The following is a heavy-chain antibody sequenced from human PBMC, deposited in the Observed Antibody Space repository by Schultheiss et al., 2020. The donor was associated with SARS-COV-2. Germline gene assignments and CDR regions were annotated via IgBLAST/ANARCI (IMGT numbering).Heavy chain of an antibody. CDR2: ISYDGSNK. CDR3: ARGYGVGAAATNDY. Sequence: GGSLRLSCAASGFTFSSYAMHWVRQAPGKGLEWVAVISYDGSNKYYADSVKGRFTISRDNAKNSLYLQMNSLRAEDTAVYYCARGYGVGAAATNDYWGQGTLVTVSS. V-gene: IGHV3-30*04. CDR1: GFTFSSYA. J-gene: IGHJ4*02. D-gene: IGHD2-15*01.